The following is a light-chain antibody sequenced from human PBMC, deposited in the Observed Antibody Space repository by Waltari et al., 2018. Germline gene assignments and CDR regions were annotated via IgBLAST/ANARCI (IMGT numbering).Light chain of an antibody. CDR1: GSNIGASD. J-gene: IGLJ2*01. CDR3: QSYDTSLSVV. V-gene: IGLV1-40*01. CDR2: GVN. Sequence: QSVLTQPPSVSGAPGQRVPLSCTGSGSNIGASDVHWDQHRPGQAPTLLIYGVNNRPSGVPDRFLGSKSGTSASLAITGLRAEDEGVYYCQSYDTSLSVVFGGGTKLTVL.